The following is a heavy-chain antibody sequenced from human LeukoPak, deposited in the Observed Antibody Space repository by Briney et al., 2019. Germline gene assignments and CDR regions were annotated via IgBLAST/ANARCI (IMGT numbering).Heavy chain of an antibody. CDR1: GGSFSGYY. CDR2: INHSGST. CDR3: ARVKFQLKYQLLHYYYYYYMDV. J-gene: IGHJ6*03. D-gene: IGHD2-2*01. V-gene: IGHV4-34*01. Sequence: KPSETLSLTCAVYGGSFSGYYWSWIRQPPGKGLEWIGEINHSGSTNYNPSLKSRVTISVDTSKNQFSLKLSSVTAADTAVYYCARVKFQLKYQLLHYYYYYYMDVWGKGTTVTVSS.